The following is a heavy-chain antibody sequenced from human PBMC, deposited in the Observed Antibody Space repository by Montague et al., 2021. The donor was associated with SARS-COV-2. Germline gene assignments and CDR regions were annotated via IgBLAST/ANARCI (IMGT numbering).Heavy chain of an antibody. CDR2: ISGSGGST. D-gene: IGHD1-26*01. CDR1: GFTFSSYA. J-gene: IGHJ4*02. Sequence: SLRLSCAASGFTFSSYAMSWVRQAPGKGLEWVSAISGSGGSTYXXXSXXXRFTISRDNSKNTLYLQLNSLRAEATAVYYCARARGALKIGSYLDEYWGQGTRVSVSS. V-gene: IGHV3-23*01. CDR3: ARARGALKIGSYLDEY.